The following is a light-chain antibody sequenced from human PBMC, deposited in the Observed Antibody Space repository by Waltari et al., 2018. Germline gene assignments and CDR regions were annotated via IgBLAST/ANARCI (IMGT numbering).Light chain of an antibody. Sequence: DIQMTQSPSTLSPSVGDRVTITCRASQRLSKWLAWYQQKPGKAPKLLIYKTSSLESGVPSRFSGSGSGTEFTLTITSLQPEDFATYYCQQYNSDWTFGQGTKVEIK. CDR2: KTS. V-gene: IGKV1-5*03. CDR1: QRLSKW. J-gene: IGKJ1*01. CDR3: QQYNSDWT.